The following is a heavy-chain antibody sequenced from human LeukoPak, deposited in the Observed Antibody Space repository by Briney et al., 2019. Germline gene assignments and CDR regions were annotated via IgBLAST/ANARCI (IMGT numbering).Heavy chain of an antibody. CDR2: IHNNGSF. V-gene: IGHV4-59*01. CDR1: GGFISSFY. Sequence: SETLSLTCTVSGGFISSFYWSWIRQPPGRGLEWIGYIHNNGSFTYNPSLKSRLTISVDTSRSQFSLNLRSVTAADTAVYYCARVFSPRDYPSLQFDYWGQGALVTVSS. CDR3: ARVFSPRDYPSLQFDY. J-gene: IGHJ4*02. D-gene: IGHD4-11*01.